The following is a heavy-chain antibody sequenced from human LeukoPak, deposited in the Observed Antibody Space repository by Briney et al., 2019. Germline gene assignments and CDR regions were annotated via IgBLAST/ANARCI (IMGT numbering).Heavy chain of an antibody. CDR2: INSEGTST. V-gene: IGHV3-74*01. J-gene: IGHJ6*04. CDR3: AREEVRREIVSTDYGMDV. CDR1: GFTFSSYW. Sequence: GGSLRLSCAASGFTFSSYWMHWVRQAPGKGLVWVSRINSEGTSTSYADSVKGPFTISRDNAKNTLYLQMNSLRVEDTAVYYCAREEVRREIVSTDYGMDVWGKGTTVTVSS. D-gene: IGHD3-10*01.